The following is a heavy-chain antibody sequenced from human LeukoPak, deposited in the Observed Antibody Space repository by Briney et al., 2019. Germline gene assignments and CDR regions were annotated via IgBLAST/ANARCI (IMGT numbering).Heavy chain of an antibody. J-gene: IGHJ6*02. Sequence: GGSLRLSCAASGFTFSDHYMDWVRQAPGKGLEWVGRTGNKANSYTSQYAASVKGRFTISRDDSKNSLYLQMNSLKTEDTAVYYCARGSSATDYYYGMDVWGQGTTVTVSS. V-gene: IGHV3-72*01. CDR1: GFTFSDHY. D-gene: IGHD5-24*01. CDR2: TGNKANSYTS. CDR3: ARGSSATDYYYGMDV.